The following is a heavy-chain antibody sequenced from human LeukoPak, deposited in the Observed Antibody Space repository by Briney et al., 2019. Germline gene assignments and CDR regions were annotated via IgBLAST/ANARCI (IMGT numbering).Heavy chain of an antibody. CDR2: IIPIFGTA. J-gene: IGHJ3*02. V-gene: IGHV1-69*05. CDR3: ARTKDIVVVPAHGGAFDI. CDR1: GGTFSSYA. Sequence: GASVKVSCKASGGTFSSYAISWVRQAPGQGLEWMGGIIPIFGTANYAQKFQGRVTITTDESTSTAYMELSSLRSEDTAEYYCARTKDIVVVPAHGGAFDIWGQGTMVTVSS. D-gene: IGHD2-2*01.